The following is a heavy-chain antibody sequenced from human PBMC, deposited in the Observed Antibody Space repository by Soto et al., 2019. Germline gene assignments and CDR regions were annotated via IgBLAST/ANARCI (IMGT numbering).Heavy chain of an antibody. CDR3: ARDGVILRFLEWLNGLDV. CDR1: GFSFSDYS. J-gene: IGHJ6*01. D-gene: IGHD3-3*01. CDR2: ISDTGSYI. V-gene: IGHV3-21*01. Sequence: EVQLVESGGGLVKPGGSLRLSCAASGFSFSDYSMNWVRQAPGKGLEWVSSISDTGSYIYYTDSVKGRFTISRDNAKNSMYLQMNSLRAEDTAVYYCARDGVILRFLEWLNGLDVW.